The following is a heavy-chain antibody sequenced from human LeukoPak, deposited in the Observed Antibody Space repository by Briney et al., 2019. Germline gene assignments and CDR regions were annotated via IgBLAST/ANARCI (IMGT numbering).Heavy chain of an antibody. CDR1: GGSISSSNW. V-gene: IGHV4-4*02. CDR3: ARDQEEGSGSPFDY. J-gene: IGHJ4*02. CDR2: IYHSGST. D-gene: IGHD6-19*01. Sequence: PSETLSLTCAVSGGSISSSNWWSWARQPPGKGLEWIGEIYHSGSTNYNPSLKSRVTISVDKSKNQFSLKLSSVTAADTAVYYCARDQEEGSGSPFDYWGQGTLVTVSS.